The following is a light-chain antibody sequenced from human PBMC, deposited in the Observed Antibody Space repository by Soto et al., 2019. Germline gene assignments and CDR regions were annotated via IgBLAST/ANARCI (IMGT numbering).Light chain of an antibody. Sequence: ALTQPRSVSGSPGQSVTISCTGTSSDVGGYNYVSWYQQHPGKAPKLMIYDVTKRPSGVPDRFSGSKSGNTASLTISGLQAEDEADYYCCSYAGSYSYYVFGTGTKVTVL. CDR1: SSDVGGYNY. V-gene: IGLV2-11*01. J-gene: IGLJ1*01. CDR2: DVT. CDR3: CSYAGSYSYYV.